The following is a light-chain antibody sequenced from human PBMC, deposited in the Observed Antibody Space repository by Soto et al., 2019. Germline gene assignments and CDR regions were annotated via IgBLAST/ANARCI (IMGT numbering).Light chain of an antibody. CDR1: SSDVGAYDY. CDR3: SSFTSTFTIV. CDR2: DVT. Sequence: QSALIQPASVSGSPGQSITISCTGTSSDVGAYDYVSWYQQHPGKAPKLLIYDVTTRPSGVSNRFSGSKSGNTASLTISGLETDDEAEYYCSSFTSTFTIVFGTGTKVTVL. V-gene: IGLV2-14*03. J-gene: IGLJ1*01.